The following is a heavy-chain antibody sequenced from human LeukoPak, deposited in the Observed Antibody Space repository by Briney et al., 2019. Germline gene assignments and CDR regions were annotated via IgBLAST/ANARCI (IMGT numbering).Heavy chain of an antibody. CDR1: GGSISSSSYY. Sequence: SETLSLTCTVSGGSISSSSYYWGWIRQPPGKGLEWIGSIYYSGSTYYNPSLKSRVTISVDTSKNQFSLKLSSVTAADTAVYYCARGPRGYFDWLLGAFDIWGQGTMVTASS. V-gene: IGHV4-39*07. J-gene: IGHJ3*02. CDR2: IYYSGST. D-gene: IGHD3-9*01. CDR3: ARGPRGYFDWLLGAFDI.